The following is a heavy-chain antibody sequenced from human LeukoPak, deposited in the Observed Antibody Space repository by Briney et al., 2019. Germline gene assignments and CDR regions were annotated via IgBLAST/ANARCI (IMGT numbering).Heavy chain of an antibody. V-gene: IGHV3-11*04. J-gene: IGHJ4*02. CDR2: ISSSDSTI. CDR3: ARAPLRDSSGYFFDY. Sequence: GGSLRLSCAASGFTFSDYYMSWIRQAPGKGLEWVSYISSSDSTIYYADSVKGRFTISRDNAKNSLYLQMNSLRAEDTAVYYCARAPLRDSSGYFFDYWGQGTLVTVSS. D-gene: IGHD3-22*01. CDR1: GFTFSDYY.